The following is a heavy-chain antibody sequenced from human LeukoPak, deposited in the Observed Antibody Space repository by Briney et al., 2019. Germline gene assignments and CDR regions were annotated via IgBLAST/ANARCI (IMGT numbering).Heavy chain of an antibody. CDR1: GFTFSSYW. CDR2: INSDGSST. V-gene: IGHV3-74*01. Sequence: GGSLRLSCAASGFTFSSYWMHWVRQAPGKGLVWVSRINSDGSSTSYADSVKGRFTISRDNSKNTLYLQMNSLRAEDTAVYYCARRELRSAFDIWGQGTMVTVSS. CDR3: ARRELRSAFDI. D-gene: IGHD1-26*01. J-gene: IGHJ3*02.